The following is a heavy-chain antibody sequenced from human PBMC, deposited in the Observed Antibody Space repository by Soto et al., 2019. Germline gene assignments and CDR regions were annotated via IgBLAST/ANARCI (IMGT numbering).Heavy chain of an antibody. V-gene: IGHV1-69*13. Sequence: ASVKVSCKASGGTFSSYSISWVRQAPGQGLEWMGGIIPIFGTANYAQKFQGRVTITADESTSTAYMELSSLRSEDTAVYYCARGYYGSGSYSPYYYYGMDVWGQGTTVTVSS. CDR2: IIPIFGTA. CDR1: GGTFSSYS. J-gene: IGHJ6*02. CDR3: ARGYYGSGSYSPYYYYGMDV. D-gene: IGHD3-10*01.